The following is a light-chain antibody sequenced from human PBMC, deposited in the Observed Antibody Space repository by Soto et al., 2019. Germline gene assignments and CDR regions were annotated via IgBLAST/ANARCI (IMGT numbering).Light chain of an antibody. Sequence: DIHMAQSPPSLSASVGDRVTITCRASHNIVTYLNWYQQKAGKAPSLLIYEASHLQSGVPLRFFGSGAGTDFTLTIHNLEQEESATYYCQQSHCTPPDVDQGTKLASK. CDR1: HNIVTY. CDR3: QQSHCTPPD. J-gene: IGKJ2*01. CDR2: EAS. V-gene: IGKV1-39*01.